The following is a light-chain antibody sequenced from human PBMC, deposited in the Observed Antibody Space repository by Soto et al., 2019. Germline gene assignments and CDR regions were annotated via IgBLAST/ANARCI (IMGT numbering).Light chain of an antibody. Sequence: DIVMTQSPDSLAVSLGERATINCKSSQSVLYSSNNKNYLAWYQQKPGQPPKLRIYWASTRESGVPDRFSGSGSGTDFTLNISSLQAEDVAVYYCQQYYSTPFTFGPGTKVDIK. V-gene: IGKV4-1*01. J-gene: IGKJ3*01. CDR3: QQYYSTPFT. CDR2: WAS. CDR1: QSVLYSSNNKNY.